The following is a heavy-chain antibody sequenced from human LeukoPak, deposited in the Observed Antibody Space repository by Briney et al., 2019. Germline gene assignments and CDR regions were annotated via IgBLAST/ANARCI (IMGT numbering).Heavy chain of an antibody. CDR2: ISWNSGSI. CDR1: GFTFDDYA. Sequence: ALRLSCAASGFTFDDYAMHWVRQAPGKGLEWVSGISWNSGSIGYEDSVKGRFTISRDNAKNSLYLQMNSLRDEDTALYYCAKDRQHYDLLTGFDAFDIWGQGTMVTVSS. CDR3: AKDRQHYDLLTGFDAFDI. D-gene: IGHD3-9*01. J-gene: IGHJ3*02. V-gene: IGHV3-9*01.